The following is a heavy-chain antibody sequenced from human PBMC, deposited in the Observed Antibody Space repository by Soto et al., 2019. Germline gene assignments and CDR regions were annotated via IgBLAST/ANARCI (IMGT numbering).Heavy chain of an antibody. V-gene: IGHV5-51*01. CDR2: IYPGDSDT. D-gene: IGHD3-22*01. J-gene: IGHJ6*02. Sequence: HGESLKISCKGSGYSFTSYWIDWVRQMPGKGLEWMGIIYPGDSDTRYSPSFQGQVTISADKSISTAYLQWSSLKASDTAMYYCARHPSHYYDSSGYYPRGDYGMDVWGQGTTVTVSS. CDR3: ARHPSHYYDSSGYYPRGDYGMDV. CDR1: GYSFTSYW.